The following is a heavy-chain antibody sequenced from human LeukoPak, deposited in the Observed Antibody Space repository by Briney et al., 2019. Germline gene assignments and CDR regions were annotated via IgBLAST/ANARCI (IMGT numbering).Heavy chain of an antibody. CDR3: ANVPITTIVSPPDY. V-gene: IGHV3-23*01. CDR2: ISGSGGST. D-gene: IGHD3-22*01. CDR1: GFTFSSYA. Sequence: GGSLRLSCAASGFTFSSYAMSWVRQAPGKGLEWVSAISGSGGSTYYADSVKGRFTISRDNSKNTLYLQMNSLRAEDTAVYYCANVPITTIVSPPDYWGQGTLVTVSS. J-gene: IGHJ4*02.